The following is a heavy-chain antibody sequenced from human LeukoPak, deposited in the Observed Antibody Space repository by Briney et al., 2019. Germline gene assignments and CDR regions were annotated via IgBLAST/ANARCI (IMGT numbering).Heavy chain of an antibody. V-gene: IGHV3-48*01. D-gene: IGHD3-22*01. CDR3: AKDKSSGYYYEDY. CDR1: GFTFSSYS. CDR2: ISSSSSTI. J-gene: IGHJ4*02. Sequence: GGSLRLSCAASGFTFSSYSMNWVRQAPGKGLEWVSYISSSSSTIYYADSVKGRFTISRDNAKNSLYLQMNSLRAEDTAVYYCAKDKSSGYYYEDYWGQGTLVTVSS.